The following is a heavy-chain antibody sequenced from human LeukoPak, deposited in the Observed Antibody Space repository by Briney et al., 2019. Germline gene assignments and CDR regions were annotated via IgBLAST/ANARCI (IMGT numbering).Heavy chain of an antibody. CDR3: ATDRRGYSYGQIDY. CDR2: VDPEDGET. Sequence: ASVKVSCKVSGYTFTDYYMHWVQQAPGKGLEWMGLVDPEDGETIYAEKFQGRVTITADTSTDTAYMELSSLRSEDTAVYYCATDRRGYSYGQIDYWGQGTLVIVSS. CDR1: GYTFTDYY. J-gene: IGHJ4*02. V-gene: IGHV1-69-2*01. D-gene: IGHD5-18*01.